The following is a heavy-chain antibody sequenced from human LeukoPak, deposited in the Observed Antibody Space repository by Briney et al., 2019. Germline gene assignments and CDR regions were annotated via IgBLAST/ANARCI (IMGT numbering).Heavy chain of an antibody. J-gene: IGHJ5*02. CDR1: GFTFTSSA. CDR2: IVVGSGNT. CDR3: AAVKYDYVWGSYLPSPFDP. Sequence: ASVKVSSKASGFTFTSSAMQWVRQARGQRLEWIGWIVVGSGNTNYAQKFQERVTITRDMSTSTAYMELSSLRSEDTAVYYCAAVKYDYVWGSYLPSPFDPWGQGTLVTVSS. D-gene: IGHD3-16*02. V-gene: IGHV1-58*02.